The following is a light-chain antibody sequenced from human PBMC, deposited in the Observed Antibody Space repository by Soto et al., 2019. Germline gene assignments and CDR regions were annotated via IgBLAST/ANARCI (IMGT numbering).Light chain of an antibody. Sequence: EIVLTQSPGTLSLSPGERATLSCRASQSVSSSYLAWYQQKPGQAPRLLIYGASSRATGIPDRFSGSGSGTDFTLTISRLEPEDFEVYYCQQYSSSPFTFGPGTKVDIK. J-gene: IGKJ3*01. CDR1: QSVSSSY. CDR3: QQYSSSPFT. CDR2: GAS. V-gene: IGKV3-20*01.